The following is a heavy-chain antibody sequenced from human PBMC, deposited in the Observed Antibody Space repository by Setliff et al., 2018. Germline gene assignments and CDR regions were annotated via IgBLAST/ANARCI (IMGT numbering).Heavy chain of an antibody. CDR2: ITYDGSNK. CDR1: GFTFRDYG. V-gene: IGHV3-30*06. Sequence: LRLSCAASGFTFRDYGMHWVRQAPGKGLEWVAVITYDGSNKFYADSVRGRFTISRDISKNTLYVQMNSLRPEDTAVYYCARSRYTSRWYEMSAMDVWGKGTTVTVSS. D-gene: IGHD6-13*01. CDR3: ARSRYTSRWYEMSAMDV. J-gene: IGHJ6*03.